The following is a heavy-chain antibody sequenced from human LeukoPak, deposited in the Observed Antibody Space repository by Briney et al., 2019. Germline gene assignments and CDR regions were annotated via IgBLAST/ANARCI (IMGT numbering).Heavy chain of an antibody. D-gene: IGHD6-6*01. Sequence: SETLSLTCTVSGGSISSSSYYWGWIRQPPGKGLEWIGSIYYTGSTNYNPSLTSRVNISVDTSKNQFSLNLTSVTAADTAVYYCARWGSIAVARFDYWGQGTLVTVSS. CDR2: IYYTGST. CDR3: ARWGSIAVARFDY. V-gene: IGHV4-39*07. CDR1: GGSISSSSYY. J-gene: IGHJ4*02.